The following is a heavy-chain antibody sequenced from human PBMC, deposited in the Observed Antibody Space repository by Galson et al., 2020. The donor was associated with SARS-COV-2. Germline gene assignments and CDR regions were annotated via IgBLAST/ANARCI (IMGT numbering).Heavy chain of an antibody. Sequence: SETLSLTCAVSGGSISSSNWWSWVRQPPGKGLEWIGEIYHSGSTNYNPSLKSRFTISVDKSKNQFSLKLSSVTAADTAVYYCARDRNVLRFLEWSRRDAFDIWGQGTMVTVSS. V-gene: IGHV4-4*02. CDR2: IYHSGST. CDR1: GGSISSSNW. J-gene: IGHJ3*02. CDR3: ARDRNVLRFLEWSRRDAFDI. D-gene: IGHD3-3*01.